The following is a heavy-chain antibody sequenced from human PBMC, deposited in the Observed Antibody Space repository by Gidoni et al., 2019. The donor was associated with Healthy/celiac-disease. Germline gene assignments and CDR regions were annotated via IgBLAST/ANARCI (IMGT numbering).Heavy chain of an antibody. Sequence: GGGLVKPGGSLRLSCAASGFTFSNAWMNWVRQAPGKGLEWVGRIKSKTDGGTTDYAAPVKGRFTISRDDSKNTLYLQMNSLNTEDTAVYYCTDIGLLRWVGELSPDYWGQGTLVTVSS. D-gene: IGHD3-10*01. CDR3: TDIGLLRWVGELSPDY. CDR2: IKSKTDGGTT. CDR1: GFTFSNAW. J-gene: IGHJ4*02. V-gene: IGHV3-15*07.